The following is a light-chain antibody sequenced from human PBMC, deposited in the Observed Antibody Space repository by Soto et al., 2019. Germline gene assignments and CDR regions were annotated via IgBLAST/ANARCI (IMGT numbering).Light chain of an antibody. CDR2: DDT. CDR3: QVWDSGSDHYV. Sequence: SSVLTQPPSVSVAPGQTASITCGANNIGSKSVHWYQQKPGQAPVLVVYDDTDRPSGIPERFSGSNSGNTATLTISRAEAGEESDYYWQVWDSGSDHYVFGTGTKLTVL. V-gene: IGLV3-21*02. J-gene: IGLJ1*01. CDR1: NIGSKS.